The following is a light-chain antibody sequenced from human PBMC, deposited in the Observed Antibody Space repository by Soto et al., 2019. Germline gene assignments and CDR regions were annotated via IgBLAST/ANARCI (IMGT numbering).Light chain of an antibody. V-gene: IGKV2-30*01. Sequence: DVVMTQSPLSLPVTLGQPASISCRSSQSLVYSDGNTYLTWFQQRPGQSPRRLIYKVSYRDSGVPDRFSVSGSDTDFTLIIGRVEAEDVGLYYCLQGTHWPFTFGPGNKVEIK. CDR1: QSLVYSDGNTY. CDR2: KVS. CDR3: LQGTHWPFT. J-gene: IGKJ3*01.